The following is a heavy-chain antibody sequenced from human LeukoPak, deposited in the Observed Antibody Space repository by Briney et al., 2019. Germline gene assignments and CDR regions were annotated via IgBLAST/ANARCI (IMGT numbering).Heavy chain of an antibody. V-gene: IGHV1-8*01. J-gene: IGHJ6*02. CDR2: MNPNSGNT. CDR1: GYTFTSYD. CDR3: AHVDTAMAYDYGMDV. Sequence: ASVKVSCKASGYTFTSYDINWVRQATGQGLEWMGWMNPNSGNTGYAQKFQGRVTMTRNTSISTAYMELSSLRSEDTAVYYCAHVDTAMAYDYGMDVWGQGTTVTVSS. D-gene: IGHD5-18*01.